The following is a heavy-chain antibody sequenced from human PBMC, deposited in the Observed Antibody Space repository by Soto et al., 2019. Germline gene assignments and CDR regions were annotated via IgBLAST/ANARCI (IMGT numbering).Heavy chain of an antibody. CDR3: ARHSIPLMTTVISN. D-gene: IGHD4-17*01. CDR2: VYYSGTT. V-gene: IGHV4-59*08. CDR1: GGFSNSYY. Sequence: SETLSLTCTVSGGFSNSYYWSWIRQSPGRGLEWIAYVYYSGTTNYNPSLKSRVTISVDTSKNQFSLRLSSVTAADTAVYYCARHSIPLMTTVISNWGQGTLVTVSS. J-gene: IGHJ4*02.